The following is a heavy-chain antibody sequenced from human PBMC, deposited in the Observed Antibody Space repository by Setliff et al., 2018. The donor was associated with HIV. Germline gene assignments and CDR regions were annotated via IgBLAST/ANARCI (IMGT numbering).Heavy chain of an antibody. J-gene: IGHJ6*03. Sequence: PSETLSLTCAVYGGSFSGYYWSWIRQPPGKGLEWIGEINHSRSTNYNPALKSRVTISVETSKNQFSLKLSTVTAADTAVYYCARAPSLAARPLDYYYMDVWGKGTTVTVSS. CDR3: ARAPSLAARPLDYYYMDV. CDR1: GGSFSGYY. V-gene: IGHV4-34*01. CDR2: INHSRST. D-gene: IGHD6-6*01.